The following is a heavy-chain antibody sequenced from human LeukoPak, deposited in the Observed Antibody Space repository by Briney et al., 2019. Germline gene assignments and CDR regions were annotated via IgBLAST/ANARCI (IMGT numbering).Heavy chain of an antibody. V-gene: IGHV3-21*01. D-gene: IGHD1-7*01. CDR2: ISSTRSYI. CDR1: GFSFSTYS. CDR3: ARDAGITGTTDLDY. Sequence: GGPLRLSCAASGFSFSTYSMDWVRQAPGKGLEWVSSISSTRSYIYYADSVKGRFTISRDNAKNSLYLQMNSLRAEDTAVYYCARDAGITGTTDLDYWGHGTLVTVSS. J-gene: IGHJ4*01.